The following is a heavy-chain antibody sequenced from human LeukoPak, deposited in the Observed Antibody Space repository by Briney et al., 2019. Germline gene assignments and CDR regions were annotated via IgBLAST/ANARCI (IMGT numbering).Heavy chain of an antibody. J-gene: IGHJ4*02. V-gene: IGHV4-39*01. D-gene: IGHD3-3*01. CDR3: ARVTYYDFWSGYSSNFDY. CDR2: IYYSGST. CDR1: GGSISSSSCY. Sequence: SETLSLTCTVSGGSISSSSCYWGWIRQPPGKGLEWIGSIYYSGSTYYNPSLKSRVTISVDTSKNQFSLKLSSVTAADTAVYYCARVTYYDFWSGYSSNFDYWGQGTLVTVSS.